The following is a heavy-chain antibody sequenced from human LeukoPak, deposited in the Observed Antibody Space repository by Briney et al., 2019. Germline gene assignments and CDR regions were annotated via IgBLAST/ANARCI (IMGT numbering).Heavy chain of an antibody. D-gene: IGHD1-7*01. CDR2: IWYDGSNK. Sequence: GGSLRLSCAASGFTFSSYGMHWVRQAPGKGLEWVAVIWYDGSNKYYADSVKGRFTISRDNSKNTLYLQMNSLKTEDTAVYYCTRPITGTTSWGQGTLVTVSS. V-gene: IGHV3-33*01. CDR1: GFTFSSYG. J-gene: IGHJ4*02. CDR3: TRPITGTTS.